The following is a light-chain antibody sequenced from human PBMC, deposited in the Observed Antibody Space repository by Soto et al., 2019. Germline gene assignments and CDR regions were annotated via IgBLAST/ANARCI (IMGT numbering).Light chain of an antibody. Sequence: QSVLAQPASVSGSPGQTISISCTGTSSDVGGYNAVSWYQHHPGKAPKLIIYEVIKRPSGVPDRFSGSKSGNTASLTVSGLQGEDEADYYCSSYGGSNNLVFGGGTKLTVL. CDR1: SSDVGGYNA. CDR3: SSYGGSNNLV. V-gene: IGLV2-8*01. J-gene: IGLJ3*02. CDR2: EVI.